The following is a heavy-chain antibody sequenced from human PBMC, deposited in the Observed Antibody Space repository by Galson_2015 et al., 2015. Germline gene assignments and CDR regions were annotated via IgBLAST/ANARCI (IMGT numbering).Heavy chain of an antibody. CDR2: INGDGSSR. J-gene: IGHJ4*02. CDR3: TKGPGYGASDY. Sequence: SLRLSCAASGFTFTTSWMHWVRQAPGKGLVWVSRINGDGSSRNYADSVEGRFTISRDNTKNTLYLQMNSLRAEDTAVYYCTKGPGYGASDYWGQGTLVTVSS. D-gene: IGHD5-12*01. V-gene: IGHV3-74*01. CDR1: GFTFTTSW.